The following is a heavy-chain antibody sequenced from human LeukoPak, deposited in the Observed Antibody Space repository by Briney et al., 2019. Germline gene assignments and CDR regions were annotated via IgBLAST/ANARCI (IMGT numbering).Heavy chain of an antibody. CDR2: ISGSGDST. CDR3: ARDYWWNYDY. J-gene: IGHJ4*02. Sequence: GGSLRLSCAASGFTFSSYAMSWVRQAPGKGLEWVSAISGSGDSTYYGDSVKGRFTISRDNSKNTLYLQMNSLRAEDTAIYYCARDYWWNYDYWGQGTLVTVSS. V-gene: IGHV3-23*01. D-gene: IGHD1-7*01. CDR1: GFTFSSYA.